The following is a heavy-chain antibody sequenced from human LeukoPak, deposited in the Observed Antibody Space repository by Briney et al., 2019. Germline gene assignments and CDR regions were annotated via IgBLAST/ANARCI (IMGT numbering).Heavy chain of an antibody. V-gene: IGHV3-15*05. D-gene: IGHD3-10*01. CDR1: GFTFSSHE. CDR3: TTVTLRPVGL. CDR2: IKSKSDGGTT. Sequence: GGSLRLSCAAAGFTFSSHEMNWVRQAPGKGLEWVGRIKSKSDGGTTDYAAPVKGRFTISRDDSKNTLFLQVNSLKIEDTAVYYCTTVTLRPVGLWGQGTLVTVSS. J-gene: IGHJ4*02.